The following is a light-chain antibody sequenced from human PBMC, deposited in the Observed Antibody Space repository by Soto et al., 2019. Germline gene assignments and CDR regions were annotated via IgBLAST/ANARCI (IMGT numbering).Light chain of an antibody. CDR1: QSVSDS. V-gene: IGKV1-5*01. J-gene: IGKJ1*01. Sequence: DIQMTQSPSTLSASVGDTVTITCRASQSVSDSLAWYRVKPGEAPKLLIFDVSNLETGVPSRFSGSGSGTEFSLTIRGLQPDDFATYYCQQYDYSRTFGQGTKVEIK. CDR3: QQYDYSRT. CDR2: DVS.